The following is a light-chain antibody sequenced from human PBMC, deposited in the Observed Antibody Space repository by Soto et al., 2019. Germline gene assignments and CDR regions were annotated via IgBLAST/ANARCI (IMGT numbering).Light chain of an antibody. CDR1: QGIGDT. J-gene: IGKJ5*01. Sequence: EIVMSLSPATLSVSPGEGAPLSCRASQGIGDTLAWYQQKPGQTHRLIIYGASTRATGIPARFSGSGSGTDFTLTISSLEPEDFAVYYCQQRSNWPPKTFGQGTRLEIK. CDR2: GAS. V-gene: IGKV3-11*01. CDR3: QQRSNWPPKT.